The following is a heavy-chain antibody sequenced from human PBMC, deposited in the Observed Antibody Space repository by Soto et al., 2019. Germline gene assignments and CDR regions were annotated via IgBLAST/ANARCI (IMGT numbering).Heavy chain of an antibody. J-gene: IGHJ6*02. CDR2: IASDGDIK. Sequence: QVQLVESGGGVVQPGRSLRLSCAASGLTFSNSALHWVRQAPGKGLAWVAVIASDGDIKYNEESVKGRFTISRDNSKDMLYLRINSLRAEDTAVYYCARGYCGGGTCDSLICYYGMDVWGQGTTVTVSS. D-gene: IGHD2-15*01. CDR1: GLTFSNSA. CDR3: ARGYCGGGTCDSLICYYGMDV. V-gene: IGHV3-30-3*01.